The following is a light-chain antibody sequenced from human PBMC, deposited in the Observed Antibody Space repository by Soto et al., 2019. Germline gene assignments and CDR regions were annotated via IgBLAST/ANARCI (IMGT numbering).Light chain of an antibody. CDR1: QSVSNNY. J-gene: IGKJ1*01. CDR3: QQYGISGT. Sequence: EIVLTQSPGTLSLSPGERATLSCRASQSVSNNYLAWYQQKPGQAPRLLFYGASNRATGIPDRFSGSGSGIDFTLTISKLEPEDFSVYYFQQYGISGTFGQGTKVEIK. V-gene: IGKV3-20*01. CDR2: GAS.